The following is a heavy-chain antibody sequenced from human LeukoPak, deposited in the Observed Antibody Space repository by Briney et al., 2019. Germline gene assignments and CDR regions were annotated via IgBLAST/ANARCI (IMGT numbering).Heavy chain of an antibody. D-gene: IGHD6-13*01. CDR3: ARVRLEQQLVLGSYYYYYYMDV. J-gene: IGHJ6*03. V-gene: IGHV4-38-2*02. CDR1: GYSITSAYY. Sequence: SETLSLTCTVSGYSITSAYYWGWIRQPPGKGLEWIGSIYYSGSTYYNPSLKSRVTISVDTSKNQFSLKLSSVTAADTAVYYCARVRLEQQLVLGSYYYYYYMDVWGKGTTVTISS. CDR2: IYYSGST.